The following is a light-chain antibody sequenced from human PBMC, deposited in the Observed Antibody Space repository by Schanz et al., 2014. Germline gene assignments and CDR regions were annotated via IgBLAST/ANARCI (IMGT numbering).Light chain of an antibody. Sequence: QSVLTQPPSASGTTGQRVTISCSGSSSNVGRSYVYWYQQLPGTAPKLIIYADTDRRSGVSDRFSGSKSGTSASLAISGLRFEDEADYYCAAWDDSLSALVFGGGTKLTVL. CDR2: ADT. V-gene: IGLV1-47*02. CDR3: AAWDDSLSALV. J-gene: IGLJ2*01. CDR1: SSNVGRSY.